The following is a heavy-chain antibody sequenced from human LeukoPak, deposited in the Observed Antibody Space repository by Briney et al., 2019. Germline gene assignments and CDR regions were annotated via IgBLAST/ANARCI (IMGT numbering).Heavy chain of an antibody. CDR1: GYTFTGYY. CDR3: ARVQGRITMVRGVTIHY. D-gene: IGHD3-10*01. Sequence: GASVKVSCKASGYTFTGYYMHWVRQAPGQGLEWMGWINPNSGGTNYAQKFQGRVTMTRDTSISTAYMELSRLRSDDTAVYYCARVQGRITMVRGVTIHYWGQGTLVTVSS. CDR2: INPNSGGT. J-gene: IGHJ4*02. V-gene: IGHV1-2*02.